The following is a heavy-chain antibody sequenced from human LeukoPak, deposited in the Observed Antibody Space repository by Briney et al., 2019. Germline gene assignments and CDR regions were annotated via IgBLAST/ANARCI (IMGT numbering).Heavy chain of an antibody. J-gene: IGHJ3*02. CDR3: ARDPSSVVITQADAFDI. CDR1: GYTFTGYY. CDR2: INPNSGGT. Sequence: ASVKVSCKASGYTFTGYYMHWVRQAPGQGLEWMGWINPNSGGTNYAQKFQGRVTMTRDTSISTAYMELSRLRSDDTAVYYCARDPSSVVITQADAFDIWGQGTMVTVSS. V-gene: IGHV1-2*02. D-gene: IGHD3-22*01.